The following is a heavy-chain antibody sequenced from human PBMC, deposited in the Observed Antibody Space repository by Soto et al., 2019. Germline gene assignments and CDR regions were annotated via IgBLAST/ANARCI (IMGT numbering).Heavy chain of an antibody. Sequence: GGSLRLSCAASGFTFDDYGMSWVRQAPGKGLEWVSGINWNGGSTGYADSVKGRFTISRDNAKNSLYLQMNSLRAEDTALYYCAIYYYGSRLPPNSFDPWGQGTLVTVSS. D-gene: IGHD3-10*01. CDR3: AIYYYGSRLPPNSFDP. CDR2: INWNGGST. V-gene: IGHV3-20*04. J-gene: IGHJ5*02. CDR1: GFTFDDYG.